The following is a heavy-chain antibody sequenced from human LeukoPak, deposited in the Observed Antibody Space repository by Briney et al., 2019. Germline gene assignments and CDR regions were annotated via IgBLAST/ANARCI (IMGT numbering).Heavy chain of an antibody. D-gene: IGHD5-12*01. CDR3: ARDGDISEGTFDI. CDR1: GGTFSSYA. Sequence: GSSVKVSCKASGGTFSSYAISWVRQAPGQGLEWLGRIIPILGIANYAQKFQGRVTITADKSTSTAYMELSSLRSEDTAVYYCARDGDISEGTFDIWGQGTMVTVSS. V-gene: IGHV1-69*04. CDR2: IIPILGIA. J-gene: IGHJ3*02.